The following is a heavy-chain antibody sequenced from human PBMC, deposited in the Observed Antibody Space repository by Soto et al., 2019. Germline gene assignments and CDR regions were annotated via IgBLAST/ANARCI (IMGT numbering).Heavy chain of an antibody. CDR2: IFWADDK. J-gene: IGHJ4*01. CDR1: GFSLSTSGVG. D-gene: IGHD5-12*01. Sequence: QITLKESGPTLVKPIQTLMLTCSFSGFSLSTSGVGVAWNLHPPGTALECLALIFWADDKWYSPALRSRLNVTKDTSKNQVVLTMTNMDRVDTATYYCAHRSRGDAYYFTQWGHGTLVTVSS. V-gene: IGHV2-5*02. CDR3: AHRSRGDAYYFTQ.